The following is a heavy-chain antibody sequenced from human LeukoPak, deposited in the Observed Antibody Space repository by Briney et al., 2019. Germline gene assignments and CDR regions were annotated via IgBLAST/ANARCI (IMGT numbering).Heavy chain of an antibody. CDR3: ARDRFLEGVFTGRVCFYYLYMDV. CDR2: IYYSGST. Sequence: SETLSLTCTVSGGSISSYYWSWIRQPPGKGLEWIGYIYYSGSTNYNPSLKSRVTISVGTSKNQFSLKLSSVTAADTAVYYCARDRFLEGVFTGRVCFYYLYMDVWGKGTTVTVSS. D-gene: IGHD3-3*01. J-gene: IGHJ6*03. CDR1: GGSISSYY. V-gene: IGHV4-59*01.